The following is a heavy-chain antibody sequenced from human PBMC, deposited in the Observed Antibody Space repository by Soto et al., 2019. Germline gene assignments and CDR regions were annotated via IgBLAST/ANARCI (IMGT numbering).Heavy chain of an antibody. CDR1: GYSFTSYW. V-gene: IGHV5-51*01. CDR3: AGTRIAVAGTNYYYGMDV. J-gene: IGHJ6*02. Sequence: LGESLKISCKGSGYSFTSYWIGWVRQMPGKGLEWMGIIYPGDSDTRYSPSFQGQVTISADKSISTAYLQWSSLKASDTAMYYCAGTRIAVAGTNYYYGMDVWGQGTTVTVSS. D-gene: IGHD6-19*01. CDR2: IYPGDSDT.